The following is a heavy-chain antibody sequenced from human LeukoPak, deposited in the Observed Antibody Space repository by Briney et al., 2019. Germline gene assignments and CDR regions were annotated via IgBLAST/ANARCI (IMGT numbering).Heavy chain of an antibody. D-gene: IGHD4-11*01. J-gene: IGHJ5*02. CDR1: GFTFSSYA. Sequence: GGSLRLSCAASGFTFSSYAMSWVRQAPGKGLEWVSGISGSGGSTYYADSVKGRFTISRDNSRNTLYLQMNSLRAEDTALYYCAKASRATLTTVINWFDPWGQGTPVTVSS. CDR2: ISGSGGST. CDR3: AKASRATLTTVINWFDP. V-gene: IGHV3-23*01.